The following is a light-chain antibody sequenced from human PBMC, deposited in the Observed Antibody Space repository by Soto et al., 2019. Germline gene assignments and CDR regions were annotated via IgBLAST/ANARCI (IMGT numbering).Light chain of an antibody. CDR2: DVS. CDR1: QSVSSNY. V-gene: IGKV3-20*01. CDR3: QQYGSSPRT. Sequence: EIVLTQSPATLSLSPGERATLSCRASQSVSSNYLAWYQQKSGQAPSLLIYDVSRRATGIPERFSGSGSGTDFTLIISRLEPEDFAVYYCQQYGSSPRTFGQGTKVDI. J-gene: IGKJ1*01.